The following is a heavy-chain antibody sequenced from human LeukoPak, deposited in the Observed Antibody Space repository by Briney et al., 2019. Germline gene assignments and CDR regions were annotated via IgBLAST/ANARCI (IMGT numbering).Heavy chain of an antibody. J-gene: IGHJ6*03. CDR3: ARVGRVAVAGTSYYYSYMDV. V-gene: IGHV4-4*07. CDR1: GGSISSYY. CDR2: IFASGST. D-gene: IGHD6-19*01. Sequence: PSDSLSLTCIVSGGSISSYYWSWIRQPAGKGLEWIGRIFASGSTDYNPSLNSRVTMSLDTSKNQFSLKLSSVTAADTAVYYCARVGRVAVAGTSYYYSYMDVWGTGTTGTVSS.